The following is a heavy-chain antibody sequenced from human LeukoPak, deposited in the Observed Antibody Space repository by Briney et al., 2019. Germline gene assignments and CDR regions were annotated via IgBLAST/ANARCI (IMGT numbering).Heavy chain of an antibody. Sequence: GASVKVSCKASGYTFTSYGISWVRQAPGQGLEWMGWIRPDTGSTNYAQRFQGRIRTTTDTSTDTAHMELRSLRSDDTAVYYCARGYYDSGTXXXEIWGQGTMVTVSS. CDR1: GYTFTSYG. CDR3: ARGYYDSGTXXXEI. V-gene: IGHV1-18*01. D-gene: IGHD3-22*01. J-gene: IGHJ3*02. CDR2: IRPDTGST.